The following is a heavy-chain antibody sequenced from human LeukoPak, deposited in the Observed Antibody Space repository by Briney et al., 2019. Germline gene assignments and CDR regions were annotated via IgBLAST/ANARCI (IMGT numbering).Heavy chain of an antibody. J-gene: IGHJ4*02. D-gene: IGHD5-18*01. CDR2: LNREGTTK. V-gene: IGHV3-74*01. CDR3: ARAAFHNGYDC. Sequence: GGSLRLSCEGFGFALSGYAMHWVRQVPGQGLVWVARLNREGTTKDYADSVRGRFTISRDNAKNTLYLYMDGLRAEDTAIYYCARAAFHNGYDCWGQGTLVTVSS. CDR1: GFALSGYA.